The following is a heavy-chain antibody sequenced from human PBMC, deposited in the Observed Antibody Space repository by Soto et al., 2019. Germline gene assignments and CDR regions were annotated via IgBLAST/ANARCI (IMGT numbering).Heavy chain of an antibody. V-gene: IGHV1-3*04. CDR2: INTDNGDA. Sequence: GASLKVSCKGAGYTFTGDSIHWGRKTPGQGLEWIGWINTDNGDAKYSQKFQGRVTVTRDTSATTAYMEVSSLRSEDTAVYYCARYQGYVVYWGQRPLVTVSS. CDR1: GYTFTGDS. J-gene: IGHJ4*03. CDR3: ARYQGYVVY.